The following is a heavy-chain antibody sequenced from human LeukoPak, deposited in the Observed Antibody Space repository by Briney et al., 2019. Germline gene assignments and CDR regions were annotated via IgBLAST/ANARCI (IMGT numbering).Heavy chain of an antibody. CDR3: AKDKSLYCSGGSCYSDY. J-gene: IGHJ4*02. CDR1: GFTFSSYG. D-gene: IGHD2-15*01. Sequence: PGGSPRLSCAASGFTFSSYGMSWVRQAPGKGLEWVSAISGSGGSTYYADSVKGRFTISRDNSKNTLYLQMNSLRAEDTAVYYCAKDKSLYCSGGSCYSDYWGQGTLVTVSS. CDR2: ISGSGGST. V-gene: IGHV3-23*01.